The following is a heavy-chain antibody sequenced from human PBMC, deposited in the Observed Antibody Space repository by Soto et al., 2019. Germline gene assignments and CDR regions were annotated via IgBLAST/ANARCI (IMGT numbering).Heavy chain of an antibody. J-gene: IGHJ6*02. CDR1: GGTFSSYG. CDR2: IIPIFGTA. Sequence: QVQLVQSGAEVKKPGSSVKVSCKASGGTFSSYGISWVRQAPGQGLEWMGGIIPIFGTANYAQKFQGRVTITADKSRSTAYMELSSLRSEDTAVYYWARQGAHSASYYSGMDVGGQGTTVTVSS. D-gene: IGHD3-16*01. V-gene: IGHV1-69*06. CDR3: ARQGAHSASYYSGMDV.